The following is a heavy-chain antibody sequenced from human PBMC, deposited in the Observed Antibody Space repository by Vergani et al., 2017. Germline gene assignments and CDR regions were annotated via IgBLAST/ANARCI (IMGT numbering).Heavy chain of an antibody. Sequence: QVQLVQSGAEVKKPGASVKVSCKASGYTFTSYDINWVRQATGQGLEWMGWMNPNSGNTGYAQKFQGRVTMTRNTSISTAYMELSSLRSEDTAVYYCTTPAKWELRYYFDYWGQGTLVTVSS. CDR3: TTPAKWELRYYFDY. CDR1: GYTFTSYD. D-gene: IGHD3-9*01. V-gene: IGHV1-8*01. J-gene: IGHJ4*02. CDR2: MNPNSGNT.